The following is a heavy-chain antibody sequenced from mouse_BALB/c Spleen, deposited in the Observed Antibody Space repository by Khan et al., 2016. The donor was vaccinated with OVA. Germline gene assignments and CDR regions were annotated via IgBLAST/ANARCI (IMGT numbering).Heavy chain of an antibody. D-gene: IGHD1-1*01. CDR3: TRDRNYYGSSFYFDY. CDR1: GFTFSSYS. J-gene: IGHJ2*01. Sequence: EVELVESGGGLVKPGGSLRLSCEASGFTFSSYSMSWVRQTPEKRLEWVATITSGGSYTYYPDSVQGRFTISRDNAKNTLYLQMSSLKSEDTAMYYCTRDRNYYGSSFYFDYWGQGTTLTVSS. V-gene: IGHV5-6-4*01. CDR2: ITSGGSYT.